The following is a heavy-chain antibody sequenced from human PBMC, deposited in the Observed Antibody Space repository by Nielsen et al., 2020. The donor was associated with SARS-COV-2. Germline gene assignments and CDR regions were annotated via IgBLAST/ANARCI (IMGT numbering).Heavy chain of an antibody. Sequence: WLRQPPGKGLEWIGSIYHSGSTNYNPSLKSRVTISVDKSKNQFSLKLSSVTAADTAVYYCATQRDIVVVPAAREYGMDVWGQGTTVTVSS. CDR3: ATQRDIVVVPAAREYGMDV. J-gene: IGHJ6*02. CDR2: IYHSGST. V-gene: IGHV4-38-2*01. D-gene: IGHD2-2*01.